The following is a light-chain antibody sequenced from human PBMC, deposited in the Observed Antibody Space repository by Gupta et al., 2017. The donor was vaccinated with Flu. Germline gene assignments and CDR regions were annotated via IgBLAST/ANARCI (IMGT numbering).Light chain of an antibody. Sequence: DIQMTQSPSSLSASVGDRVTITCRASRGISNYLAWYQQRPGKIPKLLIYAISNLQSGVPSRFSGSGSGTDFTLTISSLQPEDVATYYRQKYDSAPRTFGQGTKVEI. J-gene: IGKJ1*01. CDR2: AIS. CDR3: QKYDSAPRT. CDR1: RGISNY. V-gene: IGKV1-27*01.